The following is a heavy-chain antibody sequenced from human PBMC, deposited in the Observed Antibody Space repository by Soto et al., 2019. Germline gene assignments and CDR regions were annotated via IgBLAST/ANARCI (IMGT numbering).Heavy chain of an antibody. J-gene: IGHJ6*02. Sequence: QVQLVQSGDEVKKPGASVKVSCKASGYIFVNYGIAWVRQAPRQGLEWMGWISPYTGNTHSARKVQGRLTMTTDTATSTAYMDLGSLTSDDTAEYYCVMVDNYVTPTPQDVWGQGTTLTVSS. CDR3: VMVDNYVTPTPQDV. CDR1: GYIFVNYG. D-gene: IGHD3-16*01. V-gene: IGHV1-18*01. CDR2: ISPYTGNT.